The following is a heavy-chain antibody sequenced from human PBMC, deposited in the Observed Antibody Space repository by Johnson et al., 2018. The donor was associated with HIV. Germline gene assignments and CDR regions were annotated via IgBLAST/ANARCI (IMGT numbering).Heavy chain of an antibody. V-gene: IGHV3-48*04. J-gene: IGHJ3*02. CDR3: AREWSLGFDSFDI. CDR2: ISSSGSTI. CDR1: GFTFSSYW. Sequence: EVQLLESGGGLVQPGGSLRLSCAASGFTFSSYWMSWVRQAPGKGLEWVSYISSSGSTIYYADSVKGRFTISRDNAEKSLYLQMNSLRAEDTAVYYCAREWSLGFDSFDIWGQGTMVTVSS. D-gene: IGHD3-3*01.